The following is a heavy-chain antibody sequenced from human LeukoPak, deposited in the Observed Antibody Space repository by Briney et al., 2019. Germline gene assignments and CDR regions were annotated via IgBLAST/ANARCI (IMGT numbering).Heavy chain of an antibody. Sequence: ASVKVSCEASGGTFSSYAISWVRQAPGQGLEWMGGIIPIFGTANYAQKFQGRVPITAAESTSTAYMELSSLRSEDTAVYYCASQPAPSMIPSFDPWSQGTLVTVSS. J-gene: IGHJ5*02. D-gene: IGHD1-14*01. CDR2: IIPIFGTA. CDR1: GGTFSSYA. CDR3: ASQPAPSMIPSFDP. V-gene: IGHV1-69*13.